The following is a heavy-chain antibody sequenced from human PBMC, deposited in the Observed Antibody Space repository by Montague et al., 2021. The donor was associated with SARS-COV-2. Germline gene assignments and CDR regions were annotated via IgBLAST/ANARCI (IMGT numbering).Heavy chain of an antibody. D-gene: IGHD3-10*01. Sequence: SETLSLTCAVRGGSLSGYYWSWIRQPPEKGLEWIGEINHSANTKYNPSLKSPVTISIDTSKNQFSLKMTSVTAADTATYYCASGIYPSGSYYNRYYYGLNIWGPGTTVIVSS. J-gene: IGHJ6*02. CDR1: GGSLSGYY. V-gene: IGHV4-34*01. CDR2: INHSANT. CDR3: ASGIYPSGSYYNRYYYGLNI.